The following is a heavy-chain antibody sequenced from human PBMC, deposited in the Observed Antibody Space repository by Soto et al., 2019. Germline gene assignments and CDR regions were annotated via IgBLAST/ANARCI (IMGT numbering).Heavy chain of an antibody. CDR2: ISSNSGNI. V-gene: IGHV3-9*01. J-gene: IGHJ3*02. CDR1: GFTFENFA. Sequence: EVQLVESGGGIVEPGRSLRVTCAAFGFTFENFAMHWVRQAPGKGLEWVSSISSNSGNIGYADSVKGRFTISRDNAKNSLYLQMNRLRPEDTALYYCAKGGSSSWLRDGLDIWGQGTMVTASS. CDR3: AKGGSSSWLRDGLDI. D-gene: IGHD2-15*01.